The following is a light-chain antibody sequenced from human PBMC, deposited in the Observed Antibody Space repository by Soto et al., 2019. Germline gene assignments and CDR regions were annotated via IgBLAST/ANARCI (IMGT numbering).Light chain of an antibody. CDR1: SSDIGAYNY. Sequence: QSVLTQPVSVSGSPGQSITISCTGTSSDIGAYNYVSWYQQHPGKAPKLMIFDVSNRPSGVSNRFSGSKSGNTASLTISGLQAEDEDDYYCSSYTSSNIYVFGTGTKVTVL. V-gene: IGLV2-14*01. CDR3: SSYTSSNIYV. J-gene: IGLJ1*01. CDR2: DVS.